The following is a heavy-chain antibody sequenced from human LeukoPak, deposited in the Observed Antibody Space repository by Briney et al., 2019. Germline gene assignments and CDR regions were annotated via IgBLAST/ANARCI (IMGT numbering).Heavy chain of an antibody. V-gene: IGHV4-61*08. J-gene: IGHJ3*02. D-gene: IGHD2-2*01. Sequence: SETLSLTCAVSGGSISSGGYSWSWIRQPPGKGLEWIGYIYYSGSTNYNPSLKSRVTISVDTSKNQFSLKLSSVTAADTAVYYCASPGHVGYCSSTSCLGDAFDIWGQGTMVTVSS. CDR1: GGSISSGGYS. CDR3: ASPGHVGYCSSTSCLGDAFDI. CDR2: IYYSGST.